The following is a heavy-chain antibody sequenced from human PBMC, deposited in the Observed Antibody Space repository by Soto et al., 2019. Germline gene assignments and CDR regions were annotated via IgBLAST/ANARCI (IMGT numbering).Heavy chain of an antibody. CDR2: IYYSGST. V-gene: IGHV4-31*03. Sequence: SETLSLTCTVSGGSISSGGYYWSWIRQHPGKGLEWLGYIYYSGSTYYNPSLKSRVTISVDTSKSQFSLKLSSVTAADTAVYYCATSNTAMVPRYWGQGTLVTVSS. J-gene: IGHJ4*02. CDR1: GGSISSGGYY. CDR3: ATSNTAMVPRY. D-gene: IGHD5-18*01.